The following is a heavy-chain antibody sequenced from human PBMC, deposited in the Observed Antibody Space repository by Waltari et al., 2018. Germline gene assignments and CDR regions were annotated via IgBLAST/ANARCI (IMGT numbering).Heavy chain of an antibody. CDR3: ARDRGRGLYLDS. J-gene: IGHJ4*02. D-gene: IGHD1-26*01. Sequence: QVQLRESGPGLVKPSGTLSLTCAVPGDSMGGRAWWSWVRQPPGRGLEWIGQINRSGKANYNPSLESRATVSIDTSNNQLSLKVTSATAADTAVYYCARDRGRGLYLDSWGQGTLVTVSP. CDR1: GDSMGGRAW. V-gene: IGHV4-4*02. CDR2: INRSGKA.